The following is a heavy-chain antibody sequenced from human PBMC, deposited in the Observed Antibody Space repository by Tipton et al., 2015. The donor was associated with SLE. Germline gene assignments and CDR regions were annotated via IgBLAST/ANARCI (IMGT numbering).Heavy chain of an antibody. V-gene: IGHV4-4*08. Sequence: TLSLTCTVSGGSISSYYWSWIRQPPGKGLEWIGYIYTSGSTNYNPSLKSRVTISVDTSKNQFSLKRSSVTAADTAVYYCARTAGGDCSGGSCLRCVCGGQGTLVTVSS. J-gene: IGHJ4*02. D-gene: IGHD2-15*01. CDR3: ARTAGGDCSGGSCLRCVC. CDR2: IYTSGST. CDR1: GGSISSYY.